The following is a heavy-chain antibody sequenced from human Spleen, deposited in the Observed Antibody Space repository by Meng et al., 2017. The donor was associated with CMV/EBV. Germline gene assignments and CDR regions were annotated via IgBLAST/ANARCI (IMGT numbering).Heavy chain of an antibody. Sequence: YGGSFSGYYWSWIRQPPGKGLEWIGEINHSGGTNYNPSLKSRVTISVDTSNNQFSLKLTSVTAADTAIYHCARGHCSSTRCYRRFDPWGQGTLVTVSS. CDR3: ARGHCSSTRCYRRFDP. D-gene: IGHD2-2*02. V-gene: IGHV4-34*01. CDR1: GGSFSGYY. CDR2: INHSGGT. J-gene: IGHJ5*02.